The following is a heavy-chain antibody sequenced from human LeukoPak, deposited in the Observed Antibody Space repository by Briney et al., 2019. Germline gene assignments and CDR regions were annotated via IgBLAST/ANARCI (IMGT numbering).Heavy chain of an antibody. D-gene: IGHD5-24*01. CDR2: IYYSGST. CDR1: GVSISSYY. V-gene: IGHV4-59*01. Sequence: SETLSLTCSVSGVSISSYYWSWIRQPPGKGLEWIGYIYYSGSTNYNPSLKSRVTISVDTSKNQFSLKLSSVTAADTAVYYCAREEIRSWFDPWGQGTLVTVSS. CDR3: AREEIRSWFDP. J-gene: IGHJ5*02.